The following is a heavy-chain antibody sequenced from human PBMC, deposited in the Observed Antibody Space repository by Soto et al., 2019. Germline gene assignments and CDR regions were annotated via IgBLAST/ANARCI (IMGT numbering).Heavy chain of an antibody. CDR2: IVVGSGNT. D-gene: IGHD2-2*01. CDR3: AAAIVVPAAMGRIYYYGMDV. Sequence: ASVKVSCKASGFTFTSSAVQWVRQARGQRLEWIGWIVVGSGNTNYAQKFQERVTITRDMSTSTAYMELSSLRSEDTAVYYCAAAIVVPAAMGRIYYYGMDVWGQGTTVTVSS. CDR1: GFTFTSSA. V-gene: IGHV1-58*01. J-gene: IGHJ6*02.